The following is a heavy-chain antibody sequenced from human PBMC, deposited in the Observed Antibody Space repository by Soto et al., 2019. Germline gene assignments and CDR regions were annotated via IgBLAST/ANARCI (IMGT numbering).Heavy chain of an antibody. V-gene: IGHV1-8*01. J-gene: IGHJ4*02. Sequence: ASVKVSCKASGYTFTSYDIYWVRQATGQGLEWMGWMNPSTGNSGYAQKFQGRVTMTSDTSRSTAHMELSSLRSEDTAVYYCARRAETNGWNGFGADKYYFDFWGQGTLVTVSA. CDR2: MNPSTGNS. D-gene: IGHD1-1*01. CDR3: ARRAETNGWNGFGADKYYFDF. CDR1: GYTFTSYD.